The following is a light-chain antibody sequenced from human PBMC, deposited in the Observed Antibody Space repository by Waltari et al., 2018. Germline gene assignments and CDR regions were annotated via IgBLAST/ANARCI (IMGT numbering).Light chain of an antibody. CDR2: GAS. V-gene: IGKV3-15*01. CDR3: RQYNNWRT. Sequence: EVLMTQSPATLSVSPGERATLSCRASQSISRNLAWYQQKPGQAPRLLIYGASTRATGIPARFSGSGSGTEFTLSISSLQSEDFAVYYCRQYNNWRTFGQGTKLEIK. CDR1: QSISRN. J-gene: IGKJ2*01.